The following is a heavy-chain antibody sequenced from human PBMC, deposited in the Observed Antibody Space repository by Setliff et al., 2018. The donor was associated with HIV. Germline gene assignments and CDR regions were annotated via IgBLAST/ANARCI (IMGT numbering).Heavy chain of an antibody. V-gene: IGHV3-7*01. Sequence: GGSLRLSCAASGFTFSSYWMSWVRQAPGKGLEWVANIKQDGSEKYYVDSVKGRFTISRDNAKNSLYLQMNSLRAEDTAVYYCARDAVVAGTGGRYAFDIWGQGTMVTVSS. CDR1: GFTFSSYW. J-gene: IGHJ3*02. D-gene: IGHD6-19*01. CDR2: IKQDGSEK. CDR3: ARDAVVAGTGGRYAFDI.